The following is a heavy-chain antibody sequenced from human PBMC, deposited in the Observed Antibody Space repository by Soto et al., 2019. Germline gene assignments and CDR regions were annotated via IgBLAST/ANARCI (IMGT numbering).Heavy chain of an antibody. D-gene: IGHD2-21*01. J-gene: IGHJ4*02. CDR1: AFTFSDHF. V-gene: IGHV3-72*01. CDR2: SRDKAHSYTT. Sequence: EVQLVESGGGLVQPGGSLRLSCEVSAFTFSDHFIDWVRQAPGKGLEWVGRSRDKAHSYTTEYAASVKGRFTISRDDSRNSLYLQMNSLKTEDTAVYYCARNLAYGGGYTFDYWGQATLVTVSS. CDR3: ARNLAYGGGYTFDY.